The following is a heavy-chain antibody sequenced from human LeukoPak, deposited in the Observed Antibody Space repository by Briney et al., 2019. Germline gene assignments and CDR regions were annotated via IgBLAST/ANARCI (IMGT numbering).Heavy chain of an antibody. J-gene: IGHJ6*02. CDR2: ISGNGGST. CDR3: VRCPFFLTFWEGLYGMDV. D-gene: IGHD1-26*01. V-gene: IGHV3-64D*06. CDR1: GFTLSSYA. Sequence: GGSLRLSCSASGFTLSSYAMHWVRQAPGKGLERVAGISGNGGSTYYADSVKGRFTISRDSSKNTLYLQMSSLRLEDTAVYYCVRCPFFLTFWEGLYGMDVSRQGTTVTVSS.